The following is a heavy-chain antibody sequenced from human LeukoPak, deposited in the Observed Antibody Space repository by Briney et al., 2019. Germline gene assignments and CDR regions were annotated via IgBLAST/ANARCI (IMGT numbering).Heavy chain of an antibody. V-gene: IGHV1-8*01. Sequence: ASVKVSCKASGYTFTSYDINWVRQATGQGLEWMGWMNPNSGNTGYAQKFQGRVTMTRNTSISTAYMELSSLRSEDTAVYYCARGGRYYYDSSGYYDYYGMDVWGQGTTVTVSS. D-gene: IGHD3-22*01. CDR1: GYTFTSYD. CDR2: MNPNSGNT. CDR3: ARGGRYYYDSSGYYDYYGMDV. J-gene: IGHJ6*02.